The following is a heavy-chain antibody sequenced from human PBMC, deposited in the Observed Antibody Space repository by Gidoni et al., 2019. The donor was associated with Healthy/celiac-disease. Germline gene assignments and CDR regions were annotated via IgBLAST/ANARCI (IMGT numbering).Heavy chain of an antibody. D-gene: IGHD3-9*01. CDR2: ISYDGSNK. Sequence: QVQLVESGGGVVQPGRSLRLSCAASGFTFSSYGMHWVRQAPGTGLEWVAVISYDGSNKYYADSVKGRFTISRDNSKNTLYLQMNSLRAEDTAVYYCAKESRGTYYDILTGYFGSVGATGYFDYWGQGTLVTVSS. V-gene: IGHV3-30*18. J-gene: IGHJ4*02. CDR1: GFTFSSYG. CDR3: AKESRGTYYDILTGYFGSVGATGYFDY.